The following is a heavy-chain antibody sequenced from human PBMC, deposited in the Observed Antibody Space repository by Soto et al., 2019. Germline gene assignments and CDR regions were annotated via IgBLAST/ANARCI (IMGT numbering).Heavy chain of an antibody. J-gene: IGHJ5*02. Sequence: EVQLLESGGGLVQPGGSLRLSCAASRFTFSTYAMSWVRQAPGKGLEWVSDISGSGANTYYADSVKGRFTISRDNSKNTLYLQMNSPRAGDTGVYYCAGTAMVRGGGWFDPWGQGTLVTVSS. CDR3: AGTAMVRGGGWFDP. CDR1: RFTFSTYA. D-gene: IGHD3-10*01. CDR2: ISGSGANT. V-gene: IGHV3-23*01.